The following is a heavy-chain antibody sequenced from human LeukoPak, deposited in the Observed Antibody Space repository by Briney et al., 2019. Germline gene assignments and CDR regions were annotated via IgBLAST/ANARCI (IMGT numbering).Heavy chain of an antibody. CDR3: ARDQLTMIVVGDAFDI. Sequence: PSETLSLTCTVSGGSISSGSYYWSWIRQPAGKGLEWIGRIYTSGSTNYNPSLKSRVTISVDTSKNQFSLKLSSVTAADTAVYYCARDQLTMIVVGDAFDIWGQGTMVTVSS. CDR1: GGSISSGSYY. CDR2: IYTSGST. J-gene: IGHJ3*02. V-gene: IGHV4-61*02. D-gene: IGHD3-22*01.